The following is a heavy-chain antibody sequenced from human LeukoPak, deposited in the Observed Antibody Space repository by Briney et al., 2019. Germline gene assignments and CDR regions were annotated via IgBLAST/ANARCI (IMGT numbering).Heavy chain of an antibody. D-gene: IGHD5-24*01. J-gene: IGHJ4*02. CDR1: GGSFSGYS. CDR3: ARTNRYVENFDY. Sequence: SETLSLTCAVYGGSFSGYSWSCIRQPPGKGLEWIGEINHGGSTNYNPPLKSRVTISVDTSKNQFSLKLSSVTAADTAVYYCARTNRYVENFDYWGQGSLVTVSS. CDR2: INHGGST. V-gene: IGHV4-34*01.